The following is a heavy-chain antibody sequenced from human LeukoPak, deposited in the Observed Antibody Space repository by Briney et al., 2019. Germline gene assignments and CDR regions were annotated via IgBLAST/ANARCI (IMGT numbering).Heavy chain of an antibody. CDR3: ARDLSGVTGYTYGRGIDY. D-gene: IGHD5-18*01. V-gene: IGHV3-30*04. J-gene: IGHJ4*02. CDR1: GFSFSSYA. Sequence: PGGSLRLSCAASGFSFSSYAMHWVRQAPGKGLDWVAVISYDGSNKKYADSVKGRFTISRDNAKTSLYLQMNSLRAEDTAVYYCARDLSGVTGYTYGRGIDYWGQGTLVTVSS. CDR2: ISYDGSNK.